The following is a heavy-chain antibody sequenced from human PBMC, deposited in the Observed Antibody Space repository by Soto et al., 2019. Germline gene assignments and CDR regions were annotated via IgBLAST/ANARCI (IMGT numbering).Heavy chain of an antibody. CDR1: GYSFINYG. V-gene: IGHV1-18*01. J-gene: IGHJ4*02. CDR2: ISVYNGNT. D-gene: IGHD3-10*01. Sequence: ASVKVSCKGSGYSFINYGISWVRQAPGQGLEWMGWISVYNGNTNYAQNLQGRVTMATDTSTSTAYMELRSLRSDDTAVYYCVRDLDGSGSYYTDYWGLGTLATVSS. CDR3: VRDLDGSGSYYTDY.